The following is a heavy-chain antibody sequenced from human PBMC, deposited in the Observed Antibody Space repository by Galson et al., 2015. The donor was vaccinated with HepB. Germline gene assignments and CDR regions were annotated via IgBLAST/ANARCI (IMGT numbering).Heavy chain of an antibody. V-gene: IGHV3-48*04. CDR1: GFTFSSYS. J-gene: IGHJ4*02. D-gene: IGHD3-10*01. CDR2: ISSSSSTI. CDR3: ARDGSRDYYGSGSSLFDY. Sequence: SLRLSCAASGFTFSSYSMNWVRQAPGKGLEWVSYISSSSSTIYYADSVKGRFTISRDNAKNSLYLQMNSLRAEDTAVYYCARDGSRDYYGSGSSLFDYWGQGTLVTVSS.